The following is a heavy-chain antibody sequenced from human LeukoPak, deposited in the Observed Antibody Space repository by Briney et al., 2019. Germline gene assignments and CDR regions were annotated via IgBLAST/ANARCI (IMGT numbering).Heavy chain of an antibody. J-gene: IGHJ4*02. V-gene: IGHV3-9*01. CDR3: SRVSAYTTSSGEFDY. CDR2: ISWNSGGI. Sequence: GGSLRLSCAASGFTFDDHAMHWVRQAPGKGLEWVSGISWNSGGIAYADSAKGRFTISRDNAKNSLYLQMNSLRAEDTALYYCSRVSAYTTSSGEFDYWGQGTLVTVSS. CDR1: GFTFDDHA. D-gene: IGHD6-6*01.